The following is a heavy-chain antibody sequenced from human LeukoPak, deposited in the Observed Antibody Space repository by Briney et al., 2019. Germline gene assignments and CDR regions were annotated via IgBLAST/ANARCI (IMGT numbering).Heavy chain of an antibody. J-gene: IGHJ4*02. D-gene: IGHD6-13*01. CDR2: ISGSGGST. CDR3: AKDSRSSSWYLDY. Sequence: PGGSLRLSCAASGFTFSSYAMSWVRQAPGKGLEWVSGISGSGGSTYYADSVKGRFTISRDNSKNTLYLQMNSLRAEDTAVYYCAKDSRSSSWYLDYWGQGTLVTVSS. V-gene: IGHV3-23*01. CDR1: GFTFSSYA.